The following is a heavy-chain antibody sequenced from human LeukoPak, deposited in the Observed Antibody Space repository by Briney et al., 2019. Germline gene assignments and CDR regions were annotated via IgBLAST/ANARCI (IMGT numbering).Heavy chain of an antibody. CDR2: ISYDGSNK. CDR3: AKDLDMVRGVIYYYYGMDV. Sequence: GESLRLSCAASGFTFSSYGMHWVRQAPGKGLEWVAVISYDGSNKYYADSVKGRFTISRDNSKNTLYLQMNSLRAEDTAVYYCAKDLDMVRGVIYYYYGMDVWGQGTTVTVSS. CDR1: GFTFSSYG. V-gene: IGHV3-30*18. D-gene: IGHD3-10*01. J-gene: IGHJ6*02.